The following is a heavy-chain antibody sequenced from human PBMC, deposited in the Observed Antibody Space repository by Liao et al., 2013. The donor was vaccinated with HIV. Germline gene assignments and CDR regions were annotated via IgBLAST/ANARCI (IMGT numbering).Heavy chain of an antibody. V-gene: IGHV4-4*07. CDR3: ARGVPPDS. D-gene: IGHD5/OR15-5a*01. J-gene: IGHJ4*02. Sequence: QVQLQESGPGVVKPSQTLSLTCSVSGGSMSSYYWNWIRQPAGKGLEWIGRVSHSGSTHYNPSLKSRVMMSVDTSENQFSLMLTSVTAADTAVYYCARGVPPDSWGQGTLVTVSS. CDR2: VSHSGST. CDR1: GGSMSSYY.